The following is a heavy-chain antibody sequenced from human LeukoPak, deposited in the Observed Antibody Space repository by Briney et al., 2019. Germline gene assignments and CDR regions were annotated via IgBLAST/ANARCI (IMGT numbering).Heavy chain of an antibody. V-gene: IGHV5-51*01. CDR3: TRLKNGYGDY. J-gene: IGHJ4*02. D-gene: IGHD5-12*01. Sequence: GESLKISCKGSGYSFTTNWFGWVRQMPGKGLEWMGLIYPGDSDTRYSPSFQGQVTISADKSISTAYLQWSSLKASDTAMYYCTRLKNGYGDYWGQGTLVTVSS. CDR1: GYSFTTNW. CDR2: IYPGDSDT.